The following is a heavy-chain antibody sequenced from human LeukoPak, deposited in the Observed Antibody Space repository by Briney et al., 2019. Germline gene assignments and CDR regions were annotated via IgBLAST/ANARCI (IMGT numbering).Heavy chain of an antibody. CDR1: GFTFSSYW. CDR3: AKSVETVMVSLDY. D-gene: IGHD5-18*01. J-gene: IGHJ4*02. CDR2: ISGNGGST. V-gene: IGHV3-23*01. Sequence: PGGSLRLSCAASGFTFSSYWMSWVRQAPGKGLEWVSAISGNGGSTFNADSVKGRFTISRDNSKNTLYLQMNSLRAEDTSLYYCAKSVETVMVSLDYWGQGTLVTVSS.